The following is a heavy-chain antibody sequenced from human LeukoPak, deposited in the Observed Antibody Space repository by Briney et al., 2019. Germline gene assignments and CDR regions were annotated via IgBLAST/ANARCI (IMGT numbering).Heavy chain of an antibody. J-gene: IGHJ4*02. CDR1: GYSFSSYW. CDR2: IYPGYSDT. V-gene: IGHV5-51*01. D-gene: IGHD2-21*02. Sequence: EESLKISCKGSGYSFSSYWIGWVRQMPGKGLEWIGMIYPGYSDTRYSPSFQGQVTISADKSISTAYLQWSSLKASDTAMYYCARRAYCGGDCYLDYWGQGTLVTVSS. CDR3: ARRAYCGGDCYLDY.